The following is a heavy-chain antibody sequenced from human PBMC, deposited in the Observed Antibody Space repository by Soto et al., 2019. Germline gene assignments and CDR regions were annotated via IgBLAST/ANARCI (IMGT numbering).Heavy chain of an antibody. D-gene: IGHD2-2*01. V-gene: IGHV2-5*02. J-gene: IGHJ1*01. CDR3: AQRECGTSCYGWYFQN. CDR2: IYWDDEK. CDR1: GFSLSTSGVN. Sequence: QITLKESGPTLVKPTQTLTLTCTFSGFSLSTSGVNVGWIRQPPGKALEWLALIYWDDEKHYSPSLKRRLTITKDTSENQVVLTMTNMDPVDTATYYCAQRECGTSCYGWYFQNWGQGTLVTVSS.